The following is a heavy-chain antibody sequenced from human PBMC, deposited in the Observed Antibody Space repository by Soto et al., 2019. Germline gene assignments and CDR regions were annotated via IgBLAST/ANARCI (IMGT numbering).Heavy chain of an antibody. V-gene: IGHV3-23*01. CDR3: AKCQRSTTCYVDY. J-gene: IGHJ4*02. CDR2: ISGSGGST. D-gene: IGHD2-2*01. CDR1: GFSLSSYA. Sequence: QLLESGGGLVQPGGSLRLSCAASGFSLSSYAMNWVRQAPGKGLEWVSIISGSGGSTYYADSVKGRFTISRDNSKNTLYLQMNSLRAEDTAVYYCAKCQRSTTCYVDYWGQGTLVTVSS.